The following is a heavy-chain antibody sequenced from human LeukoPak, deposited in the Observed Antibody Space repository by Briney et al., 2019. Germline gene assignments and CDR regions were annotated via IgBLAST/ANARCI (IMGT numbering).Heavy chain of an antibody. V-gene: IGHV3-30*18. Sequence: GRSLRLSCAASGFTFSSYGMRWVRQAPGKGLEWVAVISYDGSNKYYADSVKGRFTISRDNSKNTLYLQMNSLRAEDTAVYYCAKDSTPSMASLIQLWSPIDYWGQGTLVTVSS. J-gene: IGHJ4*02. D-gene: IGHD5-18*01. CDR3: AKDSTPSMASLIQLWSPIDY. CDR2: ISYDGSNK. CDR1: GFTFSSYG.